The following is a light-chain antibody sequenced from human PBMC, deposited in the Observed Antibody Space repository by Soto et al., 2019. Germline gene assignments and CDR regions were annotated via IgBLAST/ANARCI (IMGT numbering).Light chain of an antibody. CDR2: GAT. CDR1: ESIGDY. V-gene: IGKV3-20*01. J-gene: IGKJ5*01. Sequence: PGGRATLSCWASESIGDYLAWYQQKPGQAPRLLIYGATMRTTGTPERFSGAGSETHFTLAISRLEPGDFAVYYCQQYVTSPAITFGQGTRLEIK. CDR3: QQYVTSPAIT.